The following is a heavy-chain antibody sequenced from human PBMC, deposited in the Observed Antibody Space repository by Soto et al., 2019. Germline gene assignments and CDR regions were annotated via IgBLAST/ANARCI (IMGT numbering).Heavy chain of an antibody. CDR1: GCTFTSRA. CDR3: ARDLPPVDY. J-gene: IGHJ4*02. CDR2: ISAYNGNT. Sequence: GASVKVSCQASGCTFTSRALSWVRQAPGQGLEWMGWISAYNGNTNYAQKLQGRVTMTTDTSTSTAYMELRSLRSDDTAVYYCARDLPPVDYWGQGTLVTVSS. V-gene: IGHV1-18*01.